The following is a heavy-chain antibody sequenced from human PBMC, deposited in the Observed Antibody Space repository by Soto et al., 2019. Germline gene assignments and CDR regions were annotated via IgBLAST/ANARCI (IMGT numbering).Heavy chain of an antibody. D-gene: IGHD2-15*01. Sequence: DVQLVESGGGLVNPGGSLRLSCAASGFTFSAYNLHWVRQAPGKGLEWVSCIRRSNSNIYYADSVIGRFTVSSDRANKSRYLQMNSLRVEDTAVYYCARREECKHGNCPFDYWGQGTRVTVSS. CDR2: IRRSNSNI. V-gene: IGHV3-21*02. CDR3: ARREECKHGNCPFDY. CDR1: GFTFSAYN. J-gene: IGHJ4*02.